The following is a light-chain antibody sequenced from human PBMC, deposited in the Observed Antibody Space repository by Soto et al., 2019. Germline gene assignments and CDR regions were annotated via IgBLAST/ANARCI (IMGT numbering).Light chain of an antibody. CDR2: GSS. CDR3: QQYDNWHPIT. V-gene: IGKV3D-15*01. J-gene: IGKJ5*01. CDR1: QSVNSK. Sequence: EILLTQSPATLSVSPGERATLSCRASQSVNSKSAWYQQKPGQAPRLLIYGSSTRATGVPARFSGSGSGTEFTLTISSLQSDDFAVYYCQQYDNWHPITFGQGTRLEIK.